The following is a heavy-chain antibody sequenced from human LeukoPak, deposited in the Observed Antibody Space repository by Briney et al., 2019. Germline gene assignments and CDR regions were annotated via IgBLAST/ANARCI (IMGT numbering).Heavy chain of an antibody. CDR1: GFTFSSYA. D-gene: IGHD1-26*01. J-gene: IGHJ6*02. Sequence: QPGGSLRLSCAASGFTFSSYAMSWVRQAPGKGLEWVSGISGSGGSTYYADSVKGRFTISRDNSKNTLSLQMNSLRAEDTAVYYCAKANIVGATSFYYYGMDVWGQGTTVTVSS. V-gene: IGHV3-23*01. CDR3: AKANIVGATSFYYYGMDV. CDR2: ISGSGGST.